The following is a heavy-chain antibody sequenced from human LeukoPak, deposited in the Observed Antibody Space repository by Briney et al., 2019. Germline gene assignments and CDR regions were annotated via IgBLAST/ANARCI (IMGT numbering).Heavy chain of an antibody. D-gene: IGHD3-10*01. V-gene: IGHV6-1*01. CDR3: ARGRKLLWFGERSRPNYYYYYMDV. Sequence: SQTLSLTCAISGDSVSSNSAAWNWIRQSPSRGLEWLGRTYYRSKWYNDYAVSVKSRITINPDTSKNQFSLQLNSVTPEDTAVYYCARGRKLLWFGERSRPNYYYYYMDVWGKGTTVTVSS. CDR1: GDSVSSNSAA. CDR2: TYYRSKWYN. J-gene: IGHJ6*03.